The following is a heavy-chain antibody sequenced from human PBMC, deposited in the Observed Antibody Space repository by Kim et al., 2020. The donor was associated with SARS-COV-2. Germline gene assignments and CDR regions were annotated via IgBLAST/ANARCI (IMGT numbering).Heavy chain of an antibody. V-gene: IGHV4-34*01. CDR3: ARGLRMVRFPQGAKGGFDP. CDR1: GGSFSGYY. D-gene: IGHD3-10*01. CDR2: INHSGST. J-gene: IGHJ5*02. Sequence: SETLSLTCAVYGGSFSGYYWSWIRQPPGKGLEWIGEINHSGSTNYNPSLKSRVTISVDTSKNQSSLKLSSVTAADTAVYYCARGLRMVRFPQGAKGGFDPWGQGTLVTVSS.